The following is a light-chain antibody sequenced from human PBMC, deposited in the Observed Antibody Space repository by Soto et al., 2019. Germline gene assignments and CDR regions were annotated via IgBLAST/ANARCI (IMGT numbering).Light chain of an antibody. V-gene: IGKV1-5*01. CDR1: QSVSSW. CDR3: LQYNGYYRT. J-gene: IGKJ1*01. Sequence: DIQMTQSPSTLSASLGDTVTITCRASQSVSSWLAWYQQRAGKAPKVLMYDASNLESGVPSRFSGSGSGTTFTLTISSLQSDDFATYYCLQYNGYYRTFGQGTKVDIK. CDR2: DAS.